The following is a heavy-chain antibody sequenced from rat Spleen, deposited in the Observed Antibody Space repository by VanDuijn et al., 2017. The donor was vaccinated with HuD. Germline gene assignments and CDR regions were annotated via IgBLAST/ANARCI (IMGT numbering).Heavy chain of an antibody. V-gene: IGHV2S30*01. J-gene: IGHJ4*01. D-gene: IGHD1-6*01. CDR3: TRVSFLYTTDPHYVMDA. Sequence: QVQLKESGPGLVQPSQTLSLTCTVSGFSLMDYSVHWVRQPPGKGLEWMGRMKYNGDTYYNLPLKYRLSISRDTSKSQVFLKMNSLQTEDTAIYYCTRVSFLYTTDPHYVMDAWGQGASVTVSS. CDR1: GFSLMDYS. CDR2: MKYNGDT.